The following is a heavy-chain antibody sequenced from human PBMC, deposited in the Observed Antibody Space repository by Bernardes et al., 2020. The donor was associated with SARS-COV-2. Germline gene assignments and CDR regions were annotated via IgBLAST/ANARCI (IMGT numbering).Heavy chain of an antibody. J-gene: IGHJ4*02. Sequence: GGSLRLSCAASGLIFSGYSMSWVRQAPGKGLEWISYINDAGSTRYSADSVKGRFTISRDNAKKSLYLQMNSLTAEDTAVYYCARGHTTAGTDYYDYWGQGTLVTVSS. V-gene: IGHV3-48*04. CDR1: GLIFSGYS. D-gene: IGHD1-1*01. CDR2: INDAGSTR. CDR3: ARGHTTAGTDYYDY.